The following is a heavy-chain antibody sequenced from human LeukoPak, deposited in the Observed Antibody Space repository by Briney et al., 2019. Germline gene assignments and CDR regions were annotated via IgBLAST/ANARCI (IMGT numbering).Heavy chain of an antibody. J-gene: IGHJ4*02. CDR2: INWNGGST. CDR3: ARDVGMVRAFDY. CDR1: GFTFSSYS. D-gene: IGHD7-27*01. Sequence: GGSLRLSCAASGFTFSSYSMNWVRLAPGKGLEWVSGINWNGGSTGYADSVKGRFTISRDNAKNSLYLQMNSLRAEDTAVYYCARDVGMVRAFDYWGQGTLVTVSS. V-gene: IGHV3-20*04.